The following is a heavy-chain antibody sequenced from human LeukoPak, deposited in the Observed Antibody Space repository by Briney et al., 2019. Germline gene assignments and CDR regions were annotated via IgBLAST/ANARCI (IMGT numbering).Heavy chain of an antibody. V-gene: IGHV3-30-3*01. CDR2: IPHDGSNA. D-gene: IGHD3-10*01. CDR1: GFTFTRNC. CDR3: AKDQHSMVRGPMRY. Sequence: HPGRSLRLSCVASGFTFTRNCMHWVRQAPGKGLEWVAAIPHDGSNAYYADSVKGRFTISRDDSKNTQYLQMNSLRIEDSAVYYCAKDQHSMVRGPMRYWGQGTLVTVSS. J-gene: IGHJ4*02.